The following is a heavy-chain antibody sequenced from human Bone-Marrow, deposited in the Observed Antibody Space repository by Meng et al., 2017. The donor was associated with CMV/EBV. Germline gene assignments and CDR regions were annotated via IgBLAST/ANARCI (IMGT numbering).Heavy chain of an antibody. CDR3: ARDLRSSGSYYYYYGMDV. CDR2: ISGRGGST. V-gene: IGHV3-23*01. D-gene: IGHD6-19*01. Sequence: GESLKISCAASGFTFSSYAMSWVRQAPGRGLEWVSAISGRGGSTYYADSVKGRFTLSRDNSKNTLYLQMNSLRAEDTAVYYCARDLRSSGSYYYYYGMDVWGQGTTVTVSS. J-gene: IGHJ6*02. CDR1: GFTFSSYA.